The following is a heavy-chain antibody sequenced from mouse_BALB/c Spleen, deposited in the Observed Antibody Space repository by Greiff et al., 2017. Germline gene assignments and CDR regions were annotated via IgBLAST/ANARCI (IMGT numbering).Heavy chain of an antibody. J-gene: IGHJ3*01. CDR1: GYTFTSYW. V-gene: IGHV1-7*01. Sequence: QVQLQQSGADLAKPGASVKMSCKASGYTFTSYWMHWVKQRPGQGLEWIGYINPSTGYTEYNQKFKDKATLTADKSSSTDYMQLSSLTSEDSAVYYYARSYGNLAWFAYWGQGTLVTVSA. D-gene: IGHD2-1*01. CDR2: INPSTGYT. CDR3: ARSYGNLAWFAY.